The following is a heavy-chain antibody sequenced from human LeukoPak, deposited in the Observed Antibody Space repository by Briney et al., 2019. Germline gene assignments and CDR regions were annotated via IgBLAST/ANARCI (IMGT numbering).Heavy chain of an antibody. CDR1: GGSISSRSYY. Sequence: SETLSLTCTVSGGSISSRSYYWGWIRQPPGKGLEWIGSMYYSGSTNYSPSLKSRVTISVDTSKNQFSLKLSSVTAADAAVYYCARGDSYVQIDYWGQGTLVSVSS. CDR3: ARGDSYVQIDY. J-gene: IGHJ4*02. CDR2: MYYSGST. D-gene: IGHD2-21*02. V-gene: IGHV4-39*01.